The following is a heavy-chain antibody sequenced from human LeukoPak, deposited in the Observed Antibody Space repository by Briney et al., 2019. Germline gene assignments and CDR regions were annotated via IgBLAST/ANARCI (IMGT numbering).Heavy chain of an antibody. D-gene: IGHD4-11*01. CDR2: ISWNSGSI. CDR1: EDNFKYFA. J-gene: IGHJ6*03. CDR3: AKDKVRDYSRSLGYYYYYMDV. V-gene: IGHV3-9*01. Sequence: PGRSLRLSCAASEDNFKYFAMQWVRQAPGKGLEWVSGISWNSGSIGYAASVKGRFTISRDNAKNSLYLQMNSLRAEDTALYYCAKDKVRDYSRSLGYYYYYMDVWGKGTTVTVSS.